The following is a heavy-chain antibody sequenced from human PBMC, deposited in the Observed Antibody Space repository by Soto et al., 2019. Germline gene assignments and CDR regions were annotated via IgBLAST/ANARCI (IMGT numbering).Heavy chain of an antibody. CDR3: ARVRDCTGGTCYSWWFDP. D-gene: IGHD2-15*01. Sequence: QVQLQESGPALVKPSETLSLTCTVSGGSISSSYWSWIRQPPGKGLEWIGHISDTGRTNYNPSLKRRVNISLDTSKSQLSLKLSSVTAADTALYYCARVRDCTGGTCYSWWFDPWGQGTLVTVSS. CDR2: ISDTGRT. J-gene: IGHJ5*02. CDR1: GGSISSSY. V-gene: IGHV4-59*01.